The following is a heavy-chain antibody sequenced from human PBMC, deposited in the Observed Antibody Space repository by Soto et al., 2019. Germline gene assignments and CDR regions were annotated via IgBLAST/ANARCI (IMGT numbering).Heavy chain of an antibody. Sequence: QVQLVQSGAEVKKPGSSVKVSCTASGGTFSSYAISWVRQAPGQGLEWMGGIIPIFGTANYAQKFQGRDPIPADESTNTAYMALSSLRSEDTAVYYCAREGGLTGTTHPNYYYGMDVWGQGTTVTVSS. D-gene: IGHD1-20*01. CDR1: GGTFSSYA. CDR3: AREGGLTGTTHPNYYYGMDV. CDR2: IIPIFGTA. J-gene: IGHJ6*02. V-gene: IGHV1-69*01.